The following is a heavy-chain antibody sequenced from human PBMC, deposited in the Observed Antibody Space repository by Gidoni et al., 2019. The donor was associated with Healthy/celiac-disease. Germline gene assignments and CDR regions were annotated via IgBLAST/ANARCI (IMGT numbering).Heavy chain of an antibody. Sequence: QEQLVQSGAEVKKPGASVKVSCKAAGYTFTGYYMHWVRQAPGQVLEWMGRINPNSGGTNYAQNVQGRDTMTSDTSISRAYMVFSRLRCDDTAVYYWARDSSGYYPNWFDPWGQGTLVTVSS. J-gene: IGHJ5*02. V-gene: IGHV1-2*06. CDR1: GYTFTGYY. CDR2: INPNSGGT. CDR3: ARDSSGYYPNWFDP. D-gene: IGHD3-22*01.